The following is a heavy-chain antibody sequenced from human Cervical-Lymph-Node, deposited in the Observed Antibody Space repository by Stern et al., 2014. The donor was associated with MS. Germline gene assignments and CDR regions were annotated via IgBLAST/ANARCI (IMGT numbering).Heavy chain of an antibody. CDR3: ATFFRSGSSYYFDY. CDR1: GGSIRNYS. V-gene: IGHV4-59*08. D-gene: IGHD5-12*01. J-gene: IGHJ4*02. CDR2: IYYSGST. Sequence: QVQLVESGPGLVKPSETLSLTCTVSGGSIRNYSWSWIRQPPGKGLEWIGYIYYSGSTNSNPSLKSRVTTSAAPSKNLHSPKLTPVAAADTAVYYCATFFRSGSSYYFDYWGQGTLVTVAS.